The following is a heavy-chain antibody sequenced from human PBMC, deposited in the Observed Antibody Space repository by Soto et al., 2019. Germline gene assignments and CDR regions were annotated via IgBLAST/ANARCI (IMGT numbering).Heavy chain of an antibody. CDR1: GDSVSSNSAA. Sequence: SRTLSLTCAISGDSVSSNSAAWNWVRQSPSRGLEWLGRTYYRSKWYNDYAVSVKSRITINPDTSKNQFSLQLNSVTPEDTAVYYCAREDWNYVYYYYGMDVWGQGTTVTVSS. CDR2: TYYRSKWYN. D-gene: IGHD1-7*01. CDR3: AREDWNYVYYYYGMDV. V-gene: IGHV6-1*01. J-gene: IGHJ6*02.